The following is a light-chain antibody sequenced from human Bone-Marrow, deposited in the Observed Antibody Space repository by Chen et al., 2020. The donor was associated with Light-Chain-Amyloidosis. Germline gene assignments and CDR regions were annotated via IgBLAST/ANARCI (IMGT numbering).Light chain of an antibody. CDR2: DII. CDR1: QSVGKK. J-gene: IGKJ1*01. V-gene: IGKV3-15*01. CDR3: QHYKNWPPT. Sequence: EIVMTQSPATLSVSPGESATLSCRASQSVGKKLAWYQQTPGQAPRLLIYDIITRATGIPVRFSGSGSGTEFTLSISGLQSEDFAVYFCQHYKNWPPTFGQGTKVEIK.